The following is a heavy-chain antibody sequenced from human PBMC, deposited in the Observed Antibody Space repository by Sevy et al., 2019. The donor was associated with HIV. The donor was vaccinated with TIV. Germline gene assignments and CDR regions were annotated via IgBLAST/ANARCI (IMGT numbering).Heavy chain of an antibody. CDR1: GYTFTGYY. V-gene: IGHV1-2*02. CDR2: INPNSGGT. CDR3: ARDLNPIAVAGTGYFDY. D-gene: IGHD6-19*01. J-gene: IGHJ4*02. Sequence: ASVNVSCKASGYTFTGYYMHWVRQAPGQGLEWMGWINPNSGGTNYAQKFQGRVTMTRDTSISTAYMELSRLRSDDTAVYYCARDLNPIAVAGTGYFDYWGQGTLVTVSS.